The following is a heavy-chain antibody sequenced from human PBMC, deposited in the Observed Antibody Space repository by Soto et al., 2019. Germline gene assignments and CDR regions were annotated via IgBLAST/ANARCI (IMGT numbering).Heavy chain of an antibody. CDR1: GYTFTSYD. D-gene: IGHD4-17*01. Sequence: QVQLVQAGAEVKKPGASVKVSCKASGYTFTSYDINWVRTATGQGLEWMGWMNPNSGNTGYTQKFQGRVTMTRNTYISTAYMELSSLRSEDTAEYYWARSTNGYGDRHWGQDTLVTVSS. CDR3: ARSTNGYGDRH. CDR2: MNPNSGNT. V-gene: IGHV1-8*01. J-gene: IGHJ1*01.